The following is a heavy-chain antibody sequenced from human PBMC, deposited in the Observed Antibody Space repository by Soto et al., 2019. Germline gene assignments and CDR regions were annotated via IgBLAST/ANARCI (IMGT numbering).Heavy chain of an antibody. CDR1: GFTFSSYS. CDR2: ISSSSSYI. V-gene: IGHV3-21*01. Sequence: EVQLVESGGGLVKPGGSLRLSCAASGFTFSSYSMNWVRQAPGKGLEWVSSISSSSSYIYYADSVKGRFTISRDNAKNSLYLQMNSLRAEDTAVYYCARDLPRIVGATGGDYWGQGTLVTVSS. D-gene: IGHD1-26*01. CDR3: ARDLPRIVGATGGDY. J-gene: IGHJ4*02.